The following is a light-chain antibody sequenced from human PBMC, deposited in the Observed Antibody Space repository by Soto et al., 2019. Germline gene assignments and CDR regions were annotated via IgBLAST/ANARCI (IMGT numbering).Light chain of an antibody. J-gene: IGKJ1*01. CDR3: MQCLEMPWT. CDR1: QSLLHTDGKTF. Sequence: DIVLTQTPLSLSVTPGQPASISCKSSQSLLHTDGKTFLYWYKQKPGQPPQLLIYEVYNRFSGVPDRFSGSGSGTDFTLEISRVGAEDVGIYYCMQCLEMPWTFGQGTKVEIK. V-gene: IGKV2D-29*01. CDR2: EVY.